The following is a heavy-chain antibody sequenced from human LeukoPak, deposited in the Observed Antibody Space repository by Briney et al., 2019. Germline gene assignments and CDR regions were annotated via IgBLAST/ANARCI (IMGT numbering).Heavy chain of an antibody. Sequence: GGSLRLSCAASGFTFSSYSMNWVRQAPGKGLEWVSYISSSSSTIYYADSVKGRFTISRDNAKNSLYLQMSSLRAEDTAVYYCARGSDYKLVDYWGQGTLVTVSS. J-gene: IGHJ4*02. CDR1: GFTFSSYS. CDR3: ARGSDYKLVDY. CDR2: ISSSSSTI. V-gene: IGHV3-48*01. D-gene: IGHD4-11*01.